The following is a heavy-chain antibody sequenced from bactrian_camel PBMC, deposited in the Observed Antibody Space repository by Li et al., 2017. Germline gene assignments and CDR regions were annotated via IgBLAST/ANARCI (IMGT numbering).Heavy chain of an antibody. CDR1: GFTFRSHY. CDR2: INYAGDST. J-gene: IGHJ4*01. Sequence: HVQLVESGGGLVEPGGSLRLTSKASGFTFRSHYMYWLRQAPGKGLEWVATINYAGDSTYYADSVKGRFIISRDDAKNTVFLQLNSLKTEDTAKYYCTKDRSYGTQVTVS. D-gene: IGHD2*01. V-gene: IGHV3S1*01.